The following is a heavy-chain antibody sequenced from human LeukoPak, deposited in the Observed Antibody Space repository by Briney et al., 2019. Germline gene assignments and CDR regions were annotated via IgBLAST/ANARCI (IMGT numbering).Heavy chain of an antibody. CDR2: IYTSGST. CDR1: GGSISSGSYY. J-gene: IGHJ6*03. Sequence: PSETLSLTCTVSGGSISSGSYYWSWIRQPAGKGLEWIGRIYTSGSTNYNPSLKSRVTMSVDTSKNQFSLKLSSVTAADTAVYYCARDMVVPAAPLHYYYMDVWGKGTTVTVSS. D-gene: IGHD2-2*01. CDR3: ARDMVVPAAPLHYYYMDV. V-gene: IGHV4-61*02.